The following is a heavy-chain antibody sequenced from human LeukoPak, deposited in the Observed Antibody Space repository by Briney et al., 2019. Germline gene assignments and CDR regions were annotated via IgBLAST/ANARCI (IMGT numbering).Heavy chain of an antibody. CDR2: INPSSGST. CDR1: GYTFTSYY. J-gene: IGHJ4*02. D-gene: IGHD3-3*01. Sequence: ASVKASCKASGYTFTSYYMHWVRQAPGQGLEWMGIINPSSGSTSYAQKFQGRVTMTRDTSTSTVYMELSSLRSEDTAVYYCARDLIPYYDFWSGYSFDYWGQGTLVTASS. V-gene: IGHV1-46*01. CDR3: ARDLIPYYDFWSGYSFDY.